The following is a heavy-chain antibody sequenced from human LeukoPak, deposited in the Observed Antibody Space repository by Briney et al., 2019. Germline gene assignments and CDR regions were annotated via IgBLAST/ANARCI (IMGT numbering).Heavy chain of an antibody. D-gene: IGHD3-3*01. J-gene: IGHJ4*02. V-gene: IGHV3-30*02. CDR2: IQYDGSNK. CDR1: GFTFSNYW. Sequence: PGGSLRLSCAASASGFTFSNYWMSWVRQAPGKGLEWVAFIQYDGSNKYYADSVRGRFTISRDNSKNTLYLQMNSLRAEDTAVYYCAKGGYYDVWSAYDYWGQGTLVTVSS. CDR3: AKGGYYDVWSAYDY.